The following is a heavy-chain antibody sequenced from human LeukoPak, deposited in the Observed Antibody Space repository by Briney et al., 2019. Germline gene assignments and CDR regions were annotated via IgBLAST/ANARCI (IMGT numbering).Heavy chain of an antibody. CDR2: IYYSGVS. V-gene: IGHV4-39*01. D-gene: IGHD3-10*01. CDR1: GGSIISSSFW. J-gene: IGHJ4*02. Sequence: SETLSLTCTVSGGSIISSSFWWGWIRQPPGKGLEWIGSIYYSGVSYYNTSLKSRVTISVDTSKNQFSLNLNSVTAADTAFYYCASDRIWFGESTNGYWGQGTLVTVSS. CDR3: ASDRIWFGESTNGY.